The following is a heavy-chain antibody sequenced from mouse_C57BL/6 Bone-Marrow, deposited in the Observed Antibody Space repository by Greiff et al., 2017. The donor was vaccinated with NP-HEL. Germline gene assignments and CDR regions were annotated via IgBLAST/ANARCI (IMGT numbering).Heavy chain of an antibody. Sequence: QVQLQQPGTELVKPGASVKLSCKASGYTFTSYWMHWVKQRPGQGLEWIGNINPSNGGTNYNEKFKSKATLTVDKSSSTAYMQLSSLTSEDSAVYYCARSGGDGYYERTWFAYWGQGTLVTVSA. CDR2: INPSNGGT. CDR1: GYTFTSYW. V-gene: IGHV1-53*01. D-gene: IGHD2-3*01. J-gene: IGHJ3*01. CDR3: ARSGGDGYYERTWFAY.